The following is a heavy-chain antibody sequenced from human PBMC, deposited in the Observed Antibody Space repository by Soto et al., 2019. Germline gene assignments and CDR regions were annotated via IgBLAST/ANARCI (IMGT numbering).Heavy chain of an antibody. D-gene: IGHD6-13*01. Sequence: QVQLVESGGDLVKPGGSLRLSCAASGFTFSDYYMSWICQASGKGLEWVSYISSSGCTMYYADYVKTRFTISWDNAKTSLYLLMNGLRAEDTAVYYCARMYSSSWYYFDHWGQGALVTVYS. CDR1: GFTFSDYY. V-gene: IGHV3-11*01. J-gene: IGHJ4*02. CDR3: ARMYSSSWYYFDH. CDR2: ISSSGCTM.